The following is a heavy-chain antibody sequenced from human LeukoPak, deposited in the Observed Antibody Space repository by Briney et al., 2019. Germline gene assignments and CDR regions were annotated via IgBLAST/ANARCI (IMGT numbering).Heavy chain of an antibody. V-gene: IGHV1-69*06. CDR1: GGTFSSYA. J-gene: IGHJ4*02. CDR3: ARSYCGGDCYSGY. CDR2: IIPIFGTA. D-gene: IGHD2-21*02. Sequence: SVKVSCKASGGTFSSYAISWVRQAPGQGLEWMGRIIPIFGTANYAQKFQGRVKIAADKSTSTAYMELSSLRSEDTAVYYCARSYCGGDCYSGYWGQGTLVTVSS.